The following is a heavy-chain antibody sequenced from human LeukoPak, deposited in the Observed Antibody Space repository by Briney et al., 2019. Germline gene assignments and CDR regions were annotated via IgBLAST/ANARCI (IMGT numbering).Heavy chain of an antibody. Sequence: GESLQISSKGSAYIFRTDCIGCVGQMPRKGRVWMGFLYPADSDTRFSPSFQGQVTISVDKSISTVYLQWSSLEASDTAMYYCARPKSGIAGPGTVFDIWGQGTMVTVSS. D-gene: IGHD6-13*01. CDR3: ARPKSGIAGPGTVFDI. J-gene: IGHJ3*02. V-gene: IGHV5-51*01. CDR2: LYPADSDT. CDR1: AYIFRTDC.